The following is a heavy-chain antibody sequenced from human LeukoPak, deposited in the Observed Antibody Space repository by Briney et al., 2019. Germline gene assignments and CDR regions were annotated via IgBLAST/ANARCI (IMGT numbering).Heavy chain of an antibody. CDR3: ARSVFAGYGSGTHYDY. V-gene: IGHV3-21*01. Sequence: GGSLRLSCAASGFTFSSYSMNWVRQAPGKGLEWVSSISSSGSSIYYADSVKGRFTISRDNAKNSLYLQMSSLRAEDTAVCYCARSVFAGYGSGTHYDYWGQGTLVTVSS. J-gene: IGHJ4*02. D-gene: IGHD3-10*01. CDR1: GFTFSSYS. CDR2: ISSSGSSI.